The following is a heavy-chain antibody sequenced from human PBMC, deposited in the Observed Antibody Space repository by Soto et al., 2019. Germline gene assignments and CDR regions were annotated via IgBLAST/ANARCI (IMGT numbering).Heavy chain of an antibody. CDR1: GSSISYYY. V-gene: IGHV4-59*01. CDR3: VRGGYVHAFDY. J-gene: IGHJ4*02. Sequence: PSETLSLTCTVAGSSISYYYWGWIRQPPGKGLEWIGSIYYSGNTHYNPSLKSRVTISVDTSMNQFSLNLDSVTAVDSAVYYCVRGGYVHAFDYWGQGALVTVSS. D-gene: IGHD5-12*01. CDR2: IYYSGNT.